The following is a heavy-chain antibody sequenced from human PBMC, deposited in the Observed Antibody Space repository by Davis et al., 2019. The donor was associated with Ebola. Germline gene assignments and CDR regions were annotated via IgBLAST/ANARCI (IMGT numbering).Heavy chain of an antibody. Sequence: MPGGSLRLSCAVYGGSFSDYYWSWIRQPPGKGLEWIGEINHSGSTNYNPSLKSRVTISVDTSKKQFSLKLNSVTAANTAVYYCARGGWSYYMDVWGKGATVTVSS. D-gene: IGHD3-3*01. V-gene: IGHV4-34*01. J-gene: IGHJ6*03. CDR3: ARGGWSYYMDV. CDR1: GGSFSDYY. CDR2: INHSGST.